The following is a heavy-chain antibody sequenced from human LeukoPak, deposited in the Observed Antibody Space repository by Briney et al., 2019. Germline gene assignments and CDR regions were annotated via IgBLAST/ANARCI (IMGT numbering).Heavy chain of an antibody. V-gene: IGHV1-2*06. CDR1: GYTFTGYY. D-gene: IGHD1-14*01. Sequence: GASVKVSCKASGYTFTGYYMHWVRQAPGQGLEWMGRINPNSGGTNYAQKFQGRVTMTRDTSISTAYMELSRLRSDDTAVYYCARGRTLSAWRGWFDPWGQGTLVTVSS. J-gene: IGHJ5*02. CDR3: ARGRTLSAWRGWFDP. CDR2: INPNSGGT.